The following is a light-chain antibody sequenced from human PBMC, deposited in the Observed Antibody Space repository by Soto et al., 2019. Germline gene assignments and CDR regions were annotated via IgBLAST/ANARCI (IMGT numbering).Light chain of an antibody. CDR1: QSVSSN. CDR2: DAS. CDR3: PQRSNWPRT. J-gene: IGKJ1*01. V-gene: IGKV3-11*01. Sequence: IVMTPSPAPLSVSPVERATLSCRASQSVSSNFAWYPQTPGHAPRRLISDASHRATGFPARFSGSGSGTNCTITISSLQPEDLAVYYCPQRSNWPRTFGQGTKVDI.